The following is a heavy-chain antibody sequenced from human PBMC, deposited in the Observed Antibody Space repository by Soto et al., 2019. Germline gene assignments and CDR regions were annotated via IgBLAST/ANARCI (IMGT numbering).Heavy chain of an antibody. V-gene: IGHV4-34*01. D-gene: IGHD3-10*01. CDR1: GGSFSGYY. J-gene: IGHJ4*02. Sequence: QVQLQQWGAGLLKPSETMSLTCAVYGGSFSGYYWSWIRQPPGKGLEWIGEINHSGSTNYNPSLKSRVTISVDTSKNQFSLKLSSVTAADTAVYYCARRYPRSSYYYGSGSYQSPFDYWGQGTLVTVSS. CDR3: ARRYPRSSYYYGSGSYQSPFDY. CDR2: INHSGST.